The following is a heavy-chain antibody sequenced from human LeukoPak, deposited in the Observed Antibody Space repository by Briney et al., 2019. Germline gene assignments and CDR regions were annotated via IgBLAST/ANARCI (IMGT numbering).Heavy chain of an antibody. Sequence: SETLSLTCTVSGGSISSYYWSWIRQPPGKGLEWIGYIYYSGSTNYNPSLKSRVTISVDTSKNQFSLKLSSVTAADTAVYYCARGDVLLWFGELLEDQTFDYWGQGTLVTVSS. CDR2: IYYSGST. D-gene: IGHD3-10*01. J-gene: IGHJ4*02. CDR3: ARGDVLLWFGELLEDQTFDY. V-gene: IGHV4-59*08. CDR1: GGSISSYY.